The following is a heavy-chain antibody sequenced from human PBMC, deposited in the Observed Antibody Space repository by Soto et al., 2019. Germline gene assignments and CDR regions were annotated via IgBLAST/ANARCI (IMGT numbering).Heavy chain of an antibody. CDR1: GYTFTSYD. Sequence: QVQLVQSGAEVKKPGASVKVSCKASGYTFTSYDINWVRQATGQGLERMGWMNPNSGNTDYAQNFQGRVTTTRNTSISTAYMELSSLRSEDKAVYYCARERARYGMDVWGQGTTVTVSS. V-gene: IGHV1-8*01. J-gene: IGHJ6*02. CDR3: ARERARYGMDV. CDR2: MNPNSGNT.